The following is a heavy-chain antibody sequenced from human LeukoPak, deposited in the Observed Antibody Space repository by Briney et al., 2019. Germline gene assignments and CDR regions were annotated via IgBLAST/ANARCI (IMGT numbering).Heavy chain of an antibody. CDR2: ISAYNGNT. D-gene: IGHD2-2*01. Sequence: GASVKVSCKASGYTFTSCGISWVRQAPGQGLEWMGWISAYNGNTNYAQKLQGRVTMTTDTSTSTAYMELRSLRSDDTAVYYCVRAPYCSSTSCYEDAFDIWGQGTMVTVSS. CDR1: GYTFTSCG. CDR3: VRAPYCSSTSCYEDAFDI. V-gene: IGHV1-18*01. J-gene: IGHJ3*02.